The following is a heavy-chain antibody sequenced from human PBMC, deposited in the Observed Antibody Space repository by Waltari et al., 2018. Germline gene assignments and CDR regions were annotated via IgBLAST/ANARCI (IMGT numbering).Heavy chain of an antibody. Sequence: EVQLVESGGGLVQPGGSLRLSCAASGFTFSSYSMNWVRQAPGKGLEWVSYISSSRSTIYYADSGKGRFTISRDNAKNSLYLQMNSLRAEDTAVYYCARSRGVGWFDPWGQGTLVTVSS. J-gene: IGHJ5*02. CDR3: ARSRGVGWFDP. V-gene: IGHV3-48*04. CDR1: GFTFSSYS. CDR2: ISSSRSTI. D-gene: IGHD3-10*01.